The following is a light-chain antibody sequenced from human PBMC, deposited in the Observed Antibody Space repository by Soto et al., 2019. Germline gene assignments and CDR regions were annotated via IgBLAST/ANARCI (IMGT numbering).Light chain of an antibody. CDR1: QNTNNY. J-gene: IGKJ2*01. CDR2: GAS. Sequence: DIQMTQSPSSLSASVGDRVTITCRASQNTNNYLNWYQQKPGKAPKLLIYGASSLQSGVPSRFSGSGSGTDFTLPISSLQPEDFATYFCQQSYSTPYTFGQGTKLEIK. CDR3: QQSYSTPYT. V-gene: IGKV1-39*01.